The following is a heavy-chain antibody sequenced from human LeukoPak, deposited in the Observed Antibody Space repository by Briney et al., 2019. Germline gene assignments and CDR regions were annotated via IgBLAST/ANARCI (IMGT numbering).Heavy chain of an antibody. V-gene: IGHV1-2*02. CDR2: INPNSGGT. CDR3: ATKAGAGRWFDP. D-gene: IGHD6-19*01. CDR1: GYTFTGYY. Sequence: ASVKVSCKASGYTFTGYYMHWVRQAPGQGLERMGWINPNSGGTNYAQKFQGRVTMTRDTSISTAYMELSRLRSDDTAVYYCATKAGAGRWFDPWGQGTLVTVSS. J-gene: IGHJ5*02.